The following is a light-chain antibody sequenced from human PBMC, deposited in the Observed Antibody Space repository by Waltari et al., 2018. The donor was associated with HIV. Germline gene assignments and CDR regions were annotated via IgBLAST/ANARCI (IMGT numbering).Light chain of an antibody. CDR1: SSNL. CDR3: CSYVGVVNSFVL. Sequence: QSALTQPAPASGSPGQSIPIPCTATSSNLVSWYQQHPGKAPKLIIYEVSKRPSGVSDRFSASKSGNTASLTISGLQAEDEADYHCCSYVGVVNSFVLFGGGTKLTVL. J-gene: IGLJ2*01. CDR2: EVS. V-gene: IGLV2-23*02.